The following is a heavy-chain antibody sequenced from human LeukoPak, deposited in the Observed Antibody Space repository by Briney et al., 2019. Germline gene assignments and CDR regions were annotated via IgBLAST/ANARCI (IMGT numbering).Heavy chain of an antibody. Sequence: PSETLSLTCAVYGGSFSGYYWSWIRQPPGKGLEWIGEINHSGSTNYDPSHKSRVTISVDTSKNQFSLKLSSVTAADTAMYYCAREAYYYDEWGPGTLVTVSS. V-gene: IGHV4-34*01. J-gene: IGHJ4*02. CDR1: GGSFSGYY. CDR2: INHSGST. CDR3: AREAYYYDE.